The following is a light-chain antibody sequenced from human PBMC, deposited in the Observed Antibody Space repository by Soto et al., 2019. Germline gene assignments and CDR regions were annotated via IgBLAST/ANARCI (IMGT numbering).Light chain of an antibody. V-gene: IGLV2-14*01. Sequence: QSVLTQPASASGSPGQSITISCTGTSSDVGGYNFVSWFQQHPGKAPKLMIYDVSNRPSGVSNRFSGSKSGNTASLTISGLQAEDEADYYCSSYTSGSTLYVFGTGTKVTVL. CDR1: SSDVGGYNF. CDR2: DVS. CDR3: SSYTSGSTLYV. J-gene: IGLJ1*01.